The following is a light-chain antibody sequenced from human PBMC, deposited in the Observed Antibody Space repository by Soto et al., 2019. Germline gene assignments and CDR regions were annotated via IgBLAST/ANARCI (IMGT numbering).Light chain of an antibody. J-gene: IGLJ1*01. CDR3: SSYGGSNNFV. Sequence: QSVLTQPPSASGSPGQSVTISCTGTSSDIGGYNFVSWYQQFPGKAPKLIIYEVTKRPSGVPDRFSGSKSGNTASLTVAGLQTADDADYYCSSYGGSNNFVFGTGTKVTVL. CDR2: EVT. V-gene: IGLV2-8*01. CDR1: SSDIGGYNF.